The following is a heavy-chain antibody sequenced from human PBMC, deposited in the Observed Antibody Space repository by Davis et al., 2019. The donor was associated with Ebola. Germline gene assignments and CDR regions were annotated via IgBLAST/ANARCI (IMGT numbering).Heavy chain of an antibody. CDR2: IYYSGST. CDR1: GGSISSYY. V-gene: IGHV4-59*01. CDR3: ARDFDY. J-gene: IGHJ4*02. Sequence: SETLSLTCTVSGGSISSYYWSWIRQPPGKGLEWIGYIYYSGSTNYNPSLKSRVTISVDTSKNQFSLKLSSVTAADTAVYYCARDFDYWGQGTLVTVSS.